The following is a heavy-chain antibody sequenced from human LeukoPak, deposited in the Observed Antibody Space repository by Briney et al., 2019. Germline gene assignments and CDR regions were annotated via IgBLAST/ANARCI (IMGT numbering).Heavy chain of an antibody. D-gene: IGHD5-24*01. CDR1: GSTFSGSA. Sequence: GGSLRLSCAASGSTFSGSAMSWVRQAPGKGLEWVSLISFSGGNTYYADSVKGRFTISRDNSKDTLYLQMNSLRAEDTAIYYCARDIQLSTWGLGTMVTVSS. CDR2: ISFSGGNT. V-gene: IGHV3-23*01. CDR3: ARDIQLST. J-gene: IGHJ3*01.